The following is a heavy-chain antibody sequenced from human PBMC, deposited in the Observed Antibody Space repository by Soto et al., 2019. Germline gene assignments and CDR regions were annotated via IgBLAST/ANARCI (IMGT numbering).Heavy chain of an antibody. V-gene: IGHV3-30*18. J-gene: IGHJ1*01. CDR2: ISYDGSNK. D-gene: IGHD6-19*01. CDR3: AKDEQPWLVKYFQH. CDR1: GFTFSSYA. Sequence: GGSLRLSCAASGFTFSSYAMLWVRQAPGKGLEWVAVISYDGSNKYYADSVKGRFTISRDNSKNTLYLQMNSLRAEDTAVYYCAKDEQPWLVKYFQHWGQGT.